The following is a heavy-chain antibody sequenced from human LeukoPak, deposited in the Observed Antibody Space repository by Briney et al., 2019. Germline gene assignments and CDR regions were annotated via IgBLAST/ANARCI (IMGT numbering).Heavy chain of an antibody. V-gene: IGHV3-7*03. Sequence: GGSLRLSCAASGFAVSRSWMTWVRQAPGKGLEWVAYINQDGREIDYVDSVRGRFTISRDNAENSLCLQMNSLRAEDTAVYYCARGGLPGGFDYGGQGTLVTVS. D-gene: IGHD4-23*01. CDR3: ARGGLPGGFDY. CDR2: INQDGREI. J-gene: IGHJ4*02. CDR1: GFAVSRSW.